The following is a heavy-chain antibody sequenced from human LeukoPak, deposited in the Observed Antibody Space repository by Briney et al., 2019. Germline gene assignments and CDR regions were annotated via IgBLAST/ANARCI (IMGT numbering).Heavy chain of an antibody. Sequence: PSENLSLTCTVSGDSISSYYWSWIRQPPGKGLEWIGYIYYSGSTNYNPSLKSRVTISVDTSKNQFSLKLSSVTAADTAVYYCARGWAYGLGYWGQGTLVTVSS. D-gene: IGHD3/OR15-3a*01. V-gene: IGHV4-59*01. CDR2: IYYSGST. J-gene: IGHJ4*02. CDR3: ARGWAYGLGY. CDR1: GDSISSYY.